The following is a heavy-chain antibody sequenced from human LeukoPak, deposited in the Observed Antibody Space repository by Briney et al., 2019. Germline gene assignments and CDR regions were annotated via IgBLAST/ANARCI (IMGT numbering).Heavy chain of an antibody. CDR1: GFTFSSYA. CDR3: ARGTTYYDFWSGSHGYYYGMDV. CDR2: ISSSSSYI. D-gene: IGHD3-3*01. V-gene: IGHV3-21*01. J-gene: IGHJ6*02. Sequence: PGGSLRLSCAASGFTFSSYAMSWVRQAPGEGLEWVSSISSSSSYIYYADSVKGRFTISRDNAKNSLYLQMNSLRAEDTAVYYCARGTTYYDFWSGSHGYYYGMDVWGQGTTVTVSS.